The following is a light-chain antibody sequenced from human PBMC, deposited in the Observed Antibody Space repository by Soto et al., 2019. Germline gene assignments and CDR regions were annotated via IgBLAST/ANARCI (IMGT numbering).Light chain of an antibody. Sequence: DIQMTPSPSSLSASVGDRVTITCRASQGISSYLAWYQQQPGKGLKLLIYVASTLQSGVPSRFSSSGSGTDFPLTISSLQPEDVATYYCQKYNSAPRTFGQGTKVEIK. J-gene: IGKJ1*01. CDR2: VAS. V-gene: IGKV1-27*01. CDR3: QKYNSAPRT. CDR1: QGISSY.